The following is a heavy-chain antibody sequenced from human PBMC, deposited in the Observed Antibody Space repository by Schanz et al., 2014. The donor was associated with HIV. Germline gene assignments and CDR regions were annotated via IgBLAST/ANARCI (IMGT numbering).Heavy chain of an antibody. Sequence: QVQLQQWGAGLLKPSETLSLTCAVYGSSVTYFYWTWIRQSPGKGLEWIAEVNHSGDTNYNPSLKSRVTISVDTSKNQFSRRLNSVTAADTAVYYCARTPYYFDYWGQGTLVTVSS. J-gene: IGHJ4*02. CDR2: VNHSGDT. CDR1: GSSVTYFY. V-gene: IGHV4-34*02. CDR3: ARTPYYFDY.